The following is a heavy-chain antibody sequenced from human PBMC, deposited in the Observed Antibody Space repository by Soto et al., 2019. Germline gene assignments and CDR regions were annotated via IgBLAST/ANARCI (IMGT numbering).Heavy chain of an antibody. CDR1: GGSISSYY. Sequence: SETLSLTCPVSGGSISSYYLSWIRQPPGKGLEYIGYIYYTGGTNYNPSLKSRVTMSIDTSKNQFSLKLSSVTAADTAVYYCARVGQYYFEYWGQGTLVTVSS. V-gene: IGHV4-59*01. CDR3: ARVGQYYFEY. CDR2: IYYTGGT. J-gene: IGHJ4*02.